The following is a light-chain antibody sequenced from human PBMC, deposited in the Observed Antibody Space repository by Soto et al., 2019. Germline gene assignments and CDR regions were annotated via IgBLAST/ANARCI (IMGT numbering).Light chain of an antibody. V-gene: IGKV1-5*03. CDR3: QQYDNLPLT. J-gene: IGKJ4*01. CDR1: QSIGSW. Sequence: DIQMTQSPPSVSASVGDRVTITCRASQSIGSWLAWYQQKPGQSPKLLIYEASSLESGAPSRFSGTGSGTEFTLTISSLQPDDFATYYCQQYDNLPLTFGGGTKVDIK. CDR2: EAS.